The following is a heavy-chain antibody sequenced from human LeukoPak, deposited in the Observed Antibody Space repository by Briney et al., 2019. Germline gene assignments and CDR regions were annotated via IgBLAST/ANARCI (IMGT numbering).Heavy chain of an antibody. V-gene: IGHV4-59*01. CDR2: TYFSGNI. Sequence: SETLSLTCTVSGGSISSYYWSWIRQPPGKGLEWIGYTYFSGNINYNPSLKSRVTISVDTSKTHFSLKLSSVTAAGTAVYYCARYDSSGYSIGYWGQGTQVTVAS. D-gene: IGHD3-22*01. CDR1: GGSISSYY. J-gene: IGHJ4*02. CDR3: ARYDSSGYSIGY.